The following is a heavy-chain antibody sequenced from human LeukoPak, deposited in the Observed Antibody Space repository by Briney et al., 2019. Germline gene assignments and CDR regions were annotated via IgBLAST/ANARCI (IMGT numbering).Heavy chain of an antibody. CDR2: INHDGGDK. J-gene: IGHJ4*02. V-gene: IGHV3-7*02. D-gene: IGHD4-17*01. Sequence: GGSLRLSCVASGFIFRNYWMSWVRQAPGKGLEWVANINHDGGDKHYVDSVKGRFTISRDKAKSSLYLQMSSLRVEDTAVYYCAITGGPTVTAFDLWGQGILVTVSS. CDR3: AITGGPTVTAFDL. CDR1: GFIFRNYW.